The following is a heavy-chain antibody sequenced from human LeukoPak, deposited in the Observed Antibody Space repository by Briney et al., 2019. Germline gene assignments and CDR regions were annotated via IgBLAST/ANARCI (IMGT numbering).Heavy chain of an antibody. J-gene: IGHJ4*02. CDR2: ISYDGSNK. CDR1: GFTFSSYA. V-gene: IGHV3-30*04. CDR3: AKEGFVYDILTGYLRIPFDY. D-gene: IGHD3-9*01. Sequence: AGGSLRLSCAASGFTFSSYAMHWVRRAPGKGLEWVAVISYDGSNKYYADSVKGRFTISRDNSKNTLYLQMNSLRAEDTAVYYCAKEGFVYDILTGYLRIPFDYWGQGTPVTVSS.